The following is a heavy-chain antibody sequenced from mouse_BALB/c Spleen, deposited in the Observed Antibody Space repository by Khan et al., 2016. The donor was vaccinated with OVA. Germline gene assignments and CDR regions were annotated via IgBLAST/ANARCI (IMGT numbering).Heavy chain of an antibody. CDR1: GFTFSSFA. CDR3: ARSWVDYDAMDY. V-gene: IGHV5-9-3*01. J-gene: IGHJ4*01. CDR2: ISTGGHYT. Sequence: EVELVESGGGLVKPGGSLKLSCSASGFTFSSFAMSWVRQTPEKRLEWVATISTGGHYTFSPDSVKGRFTLSRYNARHTLYLQMSSLRSEDTAMYYCARSWVDYDAMDYGGQGTSVTVSS.